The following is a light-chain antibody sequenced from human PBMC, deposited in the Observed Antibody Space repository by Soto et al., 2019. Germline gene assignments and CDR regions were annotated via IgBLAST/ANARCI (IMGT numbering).Light chain of an antibody. CDR1: GTDVGQYNY. CDR3: SSYGGFNNVL. J-gene: IGLJ2*01. CDR2: HVS. V-gene: IGLV2-8*01. Sequence: QSALTQPPSASGSPGQSVTISCTGAGTDVGQYNYVSWYQQHPGKAPKLLIHHVSRRPSGVPARFSGSKSGNTAPLTVSGLQTEDEDDYCCSSYGGFNNVLFGGGTKLTVL.